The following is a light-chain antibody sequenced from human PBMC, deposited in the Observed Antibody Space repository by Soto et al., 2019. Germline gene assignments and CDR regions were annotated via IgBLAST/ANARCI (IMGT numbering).Light chain of an antibody. V-gene: IGLV2-23*01. Sequence: LTQPASVSGSPGQSITISCTGTSSDVGNYNLVSWYQQHPGKAPKFMIYEGSKRPSGVSNRFSGSTSGNTASLTISGLQAEDEAHYYCCSYARSSTYVFGTGTKVTVL. J-gene: IGLJ1*01. CDR1: SSDVGNYNL. CDR2: EGS. CDR3: CSYARSSTYV.